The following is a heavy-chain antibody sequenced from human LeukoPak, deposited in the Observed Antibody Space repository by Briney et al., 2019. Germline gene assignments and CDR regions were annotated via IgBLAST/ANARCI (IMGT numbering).Heavy chain of an antibody. CDR3: ARTATNCGSYCLDY. V-gene: IGHV1-69*13. Sequence: ASVKVSCKASGGTFSSYAISWVRQAPGQGLEWMGGIIPIFGTANYAQKFQGRVTITADESTSTAYMELSSLRSEDTAVYYCARTATNCGSYCLDYWGLGTLVTVSS. J-gene: IGHJ4*02. D-gene: IGHD1-26*01. CDR1: GGTFSSYA. CDR2: IIPIFGTA.